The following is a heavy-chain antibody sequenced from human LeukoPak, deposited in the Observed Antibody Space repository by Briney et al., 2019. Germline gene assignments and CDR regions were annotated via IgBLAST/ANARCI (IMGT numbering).Heavy chain of an antibody. CDR3: ARELDCSSTSCYRAFDI. CDR1: GFTFTGCY. CDR2: INPNSGGT. J-gene: IGHJ3*02. V-gene: IGHV1-2*02. Sequence: ASVKVSCKASGFTFTGCYMHWVRQAPGQGLEWMGWINPNSGGTNYAQKFQGRVTMTRDTSISTAYMELSRLRSDDTAVYYCARELDCSSTSCYRAFDIWGQGTMVTVSS. D-gene: IGHD2-2*02.